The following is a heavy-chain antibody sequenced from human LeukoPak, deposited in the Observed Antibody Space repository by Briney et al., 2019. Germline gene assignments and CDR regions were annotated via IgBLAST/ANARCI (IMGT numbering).Heavy chain of an antibody. CDR3: AVPEGSSSCYGMDV. V-gene: IGHV3-66*01. CDR2: IYSGGST. J-gene: IGHJ6*02. CDR1: GFTVSSNY. Sequence: GGSLRLSCAASGFTVSSNYMSWVRQAPGKGLEWVSVIYSGGSTYYADSAKGRITTSRDNSKNTLYLQMNSLRAEDTAVYYCAVPEGSSSCYGMDVWGQGTTVTVSS. D-gene: IGHD6-13*01.